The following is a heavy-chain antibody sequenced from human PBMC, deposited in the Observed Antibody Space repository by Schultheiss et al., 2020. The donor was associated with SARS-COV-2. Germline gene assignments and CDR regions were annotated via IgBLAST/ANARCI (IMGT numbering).Heavy chain of an antibody. CDR2: IYYSGST. D-gene: IGHD4-17*01. CDR1: GGSISSYY. V-gene: IGHV4-59*08. Sequence: SETLSLTCTVSGGSISSYYWSWIRQPPGKGLEWIGYIYYSGSTNYNPSLKSRVTISVDTSKNQFSLKLSSVTAADTAVYYCARVYGDWDWYFDLWGRGTLVTVSS. CDR3: ARVYGDWDWYFDL. J-gene: IGHJ2*01.